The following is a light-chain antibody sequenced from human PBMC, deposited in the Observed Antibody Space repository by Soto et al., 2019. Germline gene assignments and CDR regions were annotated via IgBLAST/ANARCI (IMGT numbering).Light chain of an antibody. CDR2: VAS. Sequence: DIQMTQSPSSLSASVGDSLTITFRSSQYISTYLNWYQQKPGKAPKLLIYVASNLQSGVPSRFSGSGSGTEFTLTISSLQTDDFSTYYCQQYHSYWTFGQGTKVDIK. CDR3: QQYHSYWT. CDR1: QYISTY. V-gene: IGKV1-39*01. J-gene: IGKJ1*01.